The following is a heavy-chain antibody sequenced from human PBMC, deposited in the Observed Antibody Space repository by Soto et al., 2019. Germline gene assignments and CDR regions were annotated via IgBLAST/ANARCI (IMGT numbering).Heavy chain of an antibody. CDR3: ARSPNFCSGGTCYALRFDY. Sequence: PGESLKISCTGSGYTFTSYWIGWVRQMPGGGLEWMAIIYPGDSETRYSPSFQGQVTISADKSISTAYLQWNSLKASDTAMYYCARSPNFCSGGTCYALRFDYWGQGTLVTVSS. V-gene: IGHV5-51*01. CDR2: IYPGDSET. D-gene: IGHD2-15*01. CDR1: GYTFTSYW. J-gene: IGHJ4*02.